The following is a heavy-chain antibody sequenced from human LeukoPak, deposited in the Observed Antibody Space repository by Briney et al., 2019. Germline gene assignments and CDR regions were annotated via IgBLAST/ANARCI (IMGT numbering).Heavy chain of an antibody. CDR2: IAADGRDI. D-gene: IGHD6-13*01. CDR3: ARDAQVSAAAYYFDY. J-gene: IGHJ4*02. Sequence: GGSLRLSCEDSGFSFSRYPIHWVRQAPGKGLEWVTVIAADGRDIKYADSVKGRFTISRDNSKNTLSLQMNNLRADDTAVYYCARDAQVSAAAYYFDYWGRGTLVTVSS. V-gene: IGHV3-30*04. CDR1: GFSFSRYP.